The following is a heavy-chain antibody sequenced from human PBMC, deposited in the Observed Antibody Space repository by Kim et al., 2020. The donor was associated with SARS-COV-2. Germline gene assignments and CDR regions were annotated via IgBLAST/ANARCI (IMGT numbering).Heavy chain of an antibody. D-gene: IGHD3-22*01. J-gene: IGHJ1*01. CDR3: AIGGRNYYDSSGYQDEYFQH. Sequence: ASVKVSCKASGYTFTSYYMHWVRQAPGQGLEWMGIINPSGGSTSYAQKFQGRVTMTRDTSTSTVYMELSSLRSEDTAVYYCAIGGRNYYDSSGYQDEYFQHWGRGTLATVS. CDR1: GYTFTSYY. V-gene: IGHV1-46*01. CDR2: INPSGGST.